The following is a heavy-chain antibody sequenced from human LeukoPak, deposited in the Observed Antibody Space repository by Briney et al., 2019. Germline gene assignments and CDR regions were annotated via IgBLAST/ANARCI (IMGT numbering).Heavy chain of an antibody. CDR2: IYPGDSDT. J-gene: IGHJ5*02. D-gene: IGHD6-19*01. Sequence: GESLKISCKGSGYSFSTYWIGWVRQMPGKGLEWMGIIYPGDSDTRYSPSFQGQVTISADKSISTAFLQWSSLKASDTAMYYCAGRRSSGGLDPWGQGTLVTVSS. V-gene: IGHV5-51*01. CDR1: GYSFSTYW. CDR3: AGRRSSGGLDP.